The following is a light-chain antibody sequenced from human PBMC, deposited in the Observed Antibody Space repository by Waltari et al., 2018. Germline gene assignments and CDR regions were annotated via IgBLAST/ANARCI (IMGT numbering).Light chain of an antibody. CDR3: ASYTISATLV. J-gene: IGLJ2*01. CDR1: RTAGGSSES. Sequence: SALTHPASVSGPPGPPLTISCTGARTAGGSSESVSWYQQSPGKVPKLLIYEVSHRPSGVSSRFSGSKSGNTASLTISGLQAEDEGDYYCASYTISATLVFGAGTKLTVL. CDR2: EVS. V-gene: IGLV2-14*01.